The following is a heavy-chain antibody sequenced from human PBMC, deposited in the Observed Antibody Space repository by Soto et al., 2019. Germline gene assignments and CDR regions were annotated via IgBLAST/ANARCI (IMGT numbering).Heavy chain of an antibody. Sequence: QLLQSGGGLVQPGGSLTLSCAASGFTFGTTDMSWVRQAPGEGLEWVSTIDGSGGITYYADYVKGRLTISRDNSRNTVYLQMNSLRGDDTALYYCVKNSGGFNTWGQGALVTVSS. CDR1: GFTFGTTD. J-gene: IGHJ5*02. V-gene: IGHV3-23*01. D-gene: IGHD3-10*01. CDR3: VKNSGGFNT. CDR2: IDGSGGIT.